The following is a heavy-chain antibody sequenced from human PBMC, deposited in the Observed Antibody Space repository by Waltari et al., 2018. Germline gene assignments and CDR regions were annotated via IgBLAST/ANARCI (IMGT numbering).Heavy chain of an antibody. Sequence: DVQLVESGGGLVHPGGSLRLSCAAYGFTVSTTHMSWVRQAPGKGLEWVSIIYPAGSTYNADSVVGRFTISRDVSQNTLHLQMNNLRPEDTAVYYCSRARDEDTAMVFFDHWGQGTLVSVSS. CDR3: SRARDEDTAMVFFDH. V-gene: IGHV3-66*02. CDR2: IYPAGST. J-gene: IGHJ4*02. D-gene: IGHD5-18*01. CDR1: GFTVSTTH.